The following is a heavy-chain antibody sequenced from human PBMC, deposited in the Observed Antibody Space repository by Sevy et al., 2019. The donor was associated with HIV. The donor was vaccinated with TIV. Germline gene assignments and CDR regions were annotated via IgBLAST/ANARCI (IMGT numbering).Heavy chain of an antibody. CDR1: GYTFTSYG. CDR3: ARGGGGSWIQLWLRSFDY. Sequence: ASVKVSCKASGYTFTSYGISWVRQAPGQGLEWMGWISAYNGNTNYAQKLQGRVTMTTDTSTSTAYMELRSLRSDDTAVYYWARGGGGSWIQLWLRSFDYWGQGTLVTVSS. V-gene: IGHV1-18*01. CDR2: ISAYNGNT. D-gene: IGHD5-18*01. J-gene: IGHJ4*02.